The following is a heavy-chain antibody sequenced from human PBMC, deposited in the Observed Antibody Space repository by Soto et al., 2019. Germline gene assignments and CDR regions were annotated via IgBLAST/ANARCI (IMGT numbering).Heavy chain of an antibody. CDR3: AKAGSRYCSSTSCYGAADY. Sequence: GGSLRLSCAASGFTFSSYGMHWVRQAPGKGLEWVAVISYDGSNKYYADSVKGRFTISRDNSKNTLYLQMNSLRAEDTAVYYCAKAGSRYCSSTSCYGAADYWGQGTLVTVSS. V-gene: IGHV3-30*18. J-gene: IGHJ4*02. CDR1: GFTFSSYG. D-gene: IGHD2-2*01. CDR2: ISYDGSNK.